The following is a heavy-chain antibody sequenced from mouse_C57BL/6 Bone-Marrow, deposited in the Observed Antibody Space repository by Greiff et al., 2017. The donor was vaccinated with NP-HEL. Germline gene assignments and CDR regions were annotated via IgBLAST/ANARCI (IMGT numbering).Heavy chain of an antibody. J-gene: IGHJ1*03. V-gene: IGHV14-4*01. CDR2: IDPENGDT. Sequence: DVHLVESGAELVRPGASVKLSCTASGFNITDDYMHWVKQRPEQGLEWIGWIDPENGDTEYASKFQGKATITADTSSNTAYLQLSSLTSEDTAVYYCTTITTVVATRYFDVWGTGTTVTVSS. CDR3: TTITTVVATRYFDV. D-gene: IGHD1-1*01. CDR1: GFNITDDY.